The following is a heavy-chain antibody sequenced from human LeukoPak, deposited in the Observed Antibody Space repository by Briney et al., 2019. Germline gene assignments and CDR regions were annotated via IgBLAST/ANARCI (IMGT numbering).Heavy chain of an antibody. Sequence: GASVKVSCKTAGLTFTGHYMHWVRQAPGQGLEWMGMINPNGGHTDYAQIFQGRVIMTRDMSTSTVYMELTSLRSEDTAVFFCARSQDNPGYDVRHLDYGGQGTLVTVSS. D-gene: IGHD2-2*01. CDR3: ARSQDNPGYDVRHLDY. V-gene: IGHV1-46*01. CDR1: GLTFTGHY. CDR2: INPNGGHT. J-gene: IGHJ4*02.